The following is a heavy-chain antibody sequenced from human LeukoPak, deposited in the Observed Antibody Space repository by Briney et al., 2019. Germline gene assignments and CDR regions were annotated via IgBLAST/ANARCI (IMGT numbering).Heavy chain of an antibody. CDR1: GGSIGSYY. CDR2: IYTSGSGST. D-gene: IGHD3-10*01. Sequence: PSETLSLTCTVSGGSIGSYYYSWIRQPAGNGLEWIGRIYTSGSGSTIYNPSLKSRVTMSVDTSKNQFSLKLNSATAADTAIYYCARDRGLYGEVLFDPWGQGTLVTVSS. J-gene: IGHJ5*02. V-gene: IGHV4-4*07. CDR3: ARDRGLYGEVLFDP.